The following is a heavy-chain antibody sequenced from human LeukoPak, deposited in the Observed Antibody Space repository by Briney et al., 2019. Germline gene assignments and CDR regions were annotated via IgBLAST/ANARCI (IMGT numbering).Heavy chain of an antibody. J-gene: IGHJ4*02. CDR3: ARERVRGVIFPFDY. V-gene: IGHV3-30*04. D-gene: IGHD3-10*01. CDR2: ISYDGSNK. Sequence: PGRSLRLFCAASGFTFSSYAMHWVRQAPGKGLEWVAVISYDGSNKYYADSVKGRFTISRDNSKNTLYLQMNSLRAEDTAVYYCARERVRGVIFPFDYWGQGTLVTVSS. CDR1: GFTFSSYA.